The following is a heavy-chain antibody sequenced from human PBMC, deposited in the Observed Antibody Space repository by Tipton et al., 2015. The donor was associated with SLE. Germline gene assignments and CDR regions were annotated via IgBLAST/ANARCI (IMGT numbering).Heavy chain of an antibody. V-gene: IGHV4-59*08. CDR2: LHYGGST. CDR1: GDSISSHH. J-gene: IGHJ4*02. CDR3: AIHGMAVDVTGYLDY. D-gene: IGHD6-19*01. Sequence: TLSLTCTLSGDSISSHHWSWIRQPPGRGLEWIGYLHYGGSTDYNPSLKSRVTISVDRTKKQVSVKGSSVTAADTALYYCAIHGMAVDVTGYLDYWGQGTLVTVSS.